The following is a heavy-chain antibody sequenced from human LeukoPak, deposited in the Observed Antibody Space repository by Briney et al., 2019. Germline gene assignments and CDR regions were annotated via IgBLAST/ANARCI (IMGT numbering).Heavy chain of an antibody. CDR3: ARAGYGDYKLDY. Sequence: SETLSLTCTVSGGSISSGDYYWSWIRQPPGKGLDWIGYIYYSGSTYYNPSLKSRVTISVDTSKNQFSLKLSSVPAADTAVYYCARAGYGDYKLDYWGQGTLVTVSS. CDR1: GGSISSGDYY. CDR2: IYYSGST. J-gene: IGHJ4*02. V-gene: IGHV4-30-4*08. D-gene: IGHD4-17*01.